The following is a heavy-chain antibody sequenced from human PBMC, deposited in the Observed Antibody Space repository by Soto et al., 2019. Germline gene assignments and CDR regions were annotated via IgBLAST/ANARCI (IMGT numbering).Heavy chain of an antibody. J-gene: IGHJ4*02. CDR3: ARDTYFDNSGYYYDY. Sequence: VASVKVSCKASNYTFTTYGISWVRQAPGQGLEWMGWISPYSENTNYARKFQGRVTLTTDTATSTAYMELGSLRSDDTAVYFCARDTYFDNSGYYYDYWGQGTLVTVSS. CDR2: ISPYSENT. D-gene: IGHD3-22*01. V-gene: IGHV1-18*01. CDR1: NYTFTTYG.